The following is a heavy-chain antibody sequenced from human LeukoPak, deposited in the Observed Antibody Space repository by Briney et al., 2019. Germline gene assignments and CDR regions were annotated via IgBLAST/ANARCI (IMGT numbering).Heavy chain of an antibody. Sequence: ASVKVSCKASGYTFTSYGISWVRQAPGQGLEWMGWISAYNGNTNYAQKLQGRVTMTTDTSTSTAYMEPRSLRSDDTAVYYCARQDDYVWGSYRYYFDYWGQGTLVTVSS. CDR3: ARQDDYVWGSYRYYFDY. D-gene: IGHD3-16*02. V-gene: IGHV1-18*01. J-gene: IGHJ4*02. CDR2: ISAYNGNT. CDR1: GYTFTSYG.